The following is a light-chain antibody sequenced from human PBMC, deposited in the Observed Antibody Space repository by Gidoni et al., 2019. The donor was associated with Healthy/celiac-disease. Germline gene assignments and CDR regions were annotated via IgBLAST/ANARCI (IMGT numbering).Light chain of an antibody. CDR2: AAS. J-gene: IGKJ4*01. Sequence: DRVTITCRASQSISSYLNWYQQKPGKAPKLLIYAASSLQSGVPSRFSGSGSGTDFTLTISSLQPEDFATYDCQQSYSTPLTVGGGTKVEIK. CDR3: QQSYSTPLT. V-gene: IGKV1-39*01. CDR1: QSISSY.